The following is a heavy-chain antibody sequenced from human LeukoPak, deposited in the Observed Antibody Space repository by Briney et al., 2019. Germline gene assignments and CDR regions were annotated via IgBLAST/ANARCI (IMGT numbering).Heavy chain of an antibody. D-gene: IGHD3-22*01. CDR2: IYPGDSDT. J-gene: IGHJ4*02. CDR1: GYSFTTHW. V-gene: IGHV5-51*01. CDR3: ARYDSSDQVDY. Sequence: GESLQISCKASGYSFTTHWIGWVRQMPGKGLEWMGIIYPGDSDTRYSPSFQGHVTISADKSISTAYLQWSSLKASDTAMYYCARYDSSDQVDYWGQGTLVTVSS.